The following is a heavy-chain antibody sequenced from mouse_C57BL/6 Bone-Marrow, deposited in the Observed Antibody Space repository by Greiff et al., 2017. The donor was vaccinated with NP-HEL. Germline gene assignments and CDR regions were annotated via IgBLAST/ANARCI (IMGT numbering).Heavy chain of an antibody. J-gene: IGHJ2*01. CDR3: ARCDGYYNVDY. CDR1: RYAFTNYL. CDR2: INPGSGGT. Sequence: QVQLQQSGAELVRPGTSVKVSCKASRYAFTNYLIEWVKQRPGQGLEWIGVINPGSGGTNYNEKCKGKATLTADKSSSTAYMQLSSLTSEDSAVYFCARCDGYYNVDYWGQGTTLTVSS. V-gene: IGHV1-54*01. D-gene: IGHD2-3*01.